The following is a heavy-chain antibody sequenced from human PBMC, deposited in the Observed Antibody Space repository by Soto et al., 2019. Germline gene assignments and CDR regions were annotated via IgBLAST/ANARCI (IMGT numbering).Heavy chain of an antibody. D-gene: IGHD6-6*01. Sequence: SVKVSCKASGGTFSSYAISWVRQAPGQGLEWMGRIIPIFGTANYAQKFQGRVTITADESTSTAYMELSSLRSEDTAVYYCARPIAAHAWGHYYYYYGMDVWGQGTTVTVSS. V-gene: IGHV1-69*13. J-gene: IGHJ6*02. CDR1: GGTFSSYA. CDR3: ARPIAAHAWGHYYYYYGMDV. CDR2: IIPIFGTA.